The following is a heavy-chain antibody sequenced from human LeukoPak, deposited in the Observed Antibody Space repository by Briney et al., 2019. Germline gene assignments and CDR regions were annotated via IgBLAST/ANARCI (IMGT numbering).Heavy chain of an antibody. CDR2: ISGSGITT. CDR1: GFTFSNYW. J-gene: IGHJ4*02. CDR3: AKGTFMVESSLSLPDY. D-gene: IGHD6-6*01. Sequence: PGGSLRLSCVASGFTFSNYWMHWVRQAPGKGLEWVSAISGSGITTYYADSVKGRFAISRDNSKSTLYLQMNTLRAEDTAVYYCAKGTFMVESSLSLPDYWGQGTLVTVSS. V-gene: IGHV3-23*01.